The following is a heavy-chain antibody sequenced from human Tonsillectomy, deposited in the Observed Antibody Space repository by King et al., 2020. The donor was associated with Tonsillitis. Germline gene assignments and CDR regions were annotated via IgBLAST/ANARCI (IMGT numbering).Heavy chain of an antibody. CDR3: AKEREFINTHFDH. J-gene: IGHJ5*02. V-gene: IGHV3-23*04. Sequence: VQLVESGGGLVQPGGSLRLSCAASGFTFSNYAMSWVRQAPGKGLEWVSGISGPAGSTYYADSVKGRFTISRDNSKNTLYLQMNSLRAEDTALYYCAKEREFINTHFDHWGQGILVTVSS. CDR2: ISGPAGST. CDR1: GFTFSNYA.